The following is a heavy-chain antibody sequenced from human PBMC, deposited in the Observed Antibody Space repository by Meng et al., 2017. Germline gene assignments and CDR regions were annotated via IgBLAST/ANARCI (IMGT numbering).Heavy chain of an antibody. CDR2: MSYDGGNK. CDR3: AREFRASSGGLESYYFDY. J-gene: IGHJ4*02. CDR1: AFNFSSYA. V-gene: IGHV3-30*04. Sequence: GGSLRLSCAASAFNFSSYAMHWVRQAPGKGLEWVAVMSYDGGNKYYEDAVKGRITISRDNSKNTLYLQINGLRAEETAVYYCAREFRASSGGLESYYFDYWGQGTLVTVSS. D-gene: IGHD6-19*01.